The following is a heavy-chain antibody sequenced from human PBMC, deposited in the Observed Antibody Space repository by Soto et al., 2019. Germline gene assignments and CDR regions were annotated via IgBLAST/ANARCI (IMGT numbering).Heavy chain of an antibody. CDR1: GGCISSGGYY. J-gene: IGHJ6*02. D-gene: IGHD3-22*01. V-gene: IGHV4-31*03. Sequence: SGTLSLTCTVSGGCISSGGYYWSWNRQDPGKGLEWIGYIYYSGSTYYNPSLKSRVTITVDTTKNQFSLKLSSVTDANTAVYYCARDRYYYDSSGYLPLYGMDVWGQGTTVTVSS. CDR2: IYYSGST. CDR3: ARDRYYYDSSGYLPLYGMDV.